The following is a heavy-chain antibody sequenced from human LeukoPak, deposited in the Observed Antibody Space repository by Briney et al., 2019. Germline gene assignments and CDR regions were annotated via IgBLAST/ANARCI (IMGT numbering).Heavy chain of an antibody. Sequence: GGSLRLSCAASGVNFRSYSMNWVRQAPGKGLEWVSYISCFSGTIDYADSVKGRFTISRDNAQNSLYLQMNSLRVEDTAVYYCAKDPSGSYTPHFDYWGQGSLVTVSS. CDR3: AKDPSGSYTPHFDY. D-gene: IGHD1-26*01. V-gene: IGHV3-48*01. CDR1: GVNFRSYS. CDR2: ISCFSGTI. J-gene: IGHJ4*02.